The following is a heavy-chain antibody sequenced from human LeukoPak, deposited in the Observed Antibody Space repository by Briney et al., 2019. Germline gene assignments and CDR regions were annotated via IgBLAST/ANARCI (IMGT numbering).Heavy chain of an antibody. CDR3: ARDQWELLGADY. J-gene: IGHJ4*02. CDR2: IYPRDGST. Sequence: GASVKVSCKASGYTFTSNYIHWVRQVPGQGLGWMGMIYPRDGSTSYAQKFQGRVTVTRDTSTSTAYMELRSLRSDDTAVYYCARDQWELLGADYWGQGTLVTVSS. V-gene: IGHV1-46*01. D-gene: IGHD1-26*01. CDR1: GYTFTSNY.